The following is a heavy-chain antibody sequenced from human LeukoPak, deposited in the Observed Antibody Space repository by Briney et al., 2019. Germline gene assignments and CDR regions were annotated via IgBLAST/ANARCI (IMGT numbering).Heavy chain of an antibody. D-gene: IGHD2-15*01. CDR2: ISYDGSNK. CDR1: GFTFSSYA. J-gene: IGHJ4*02. Sequence: GGSLRLSCAASGFTFSSYAMRWVRQAPGKGLEWVAVISYDGSNKYYADSVKGRFTISRDNSKNTLYLQMNSLRAEDTAVYYCAKSKVVAATMGRFDYWGQGTLVTVSS. CDR3: AKSKVVAATMGRFDY. V-gene: IGHV3-30*04.